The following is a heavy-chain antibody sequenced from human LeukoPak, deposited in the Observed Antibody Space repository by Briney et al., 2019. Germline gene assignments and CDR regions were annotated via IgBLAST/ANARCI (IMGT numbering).Heavy chain of an antibody. CDR1: GGSISSYY. CDR2: IYYSGST. Sequence: SETLSLTCTVSGGSISSYYWSWIRQPPGKGLEWIGYIYYSGSTNCNPSLKSRVTISVDTSKNQFSLKLSSVTAADTAVYYCARFLGAFDIWGQGTMVTVSS. J-gene: IGHJ3*02. CDR3: ARFLGAFDI. V-gene: IGHV4-59*01.